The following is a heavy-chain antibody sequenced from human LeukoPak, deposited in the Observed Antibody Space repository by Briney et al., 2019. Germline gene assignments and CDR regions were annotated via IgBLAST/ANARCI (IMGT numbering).Heavy chain of an antibody. CDR3: VRDPHAFDI. CDR1: GFNFASYS. Sequence: GGSLRLSCAASGFNFASYSMNWVRPAPGKGLEWVSYITSISSPIHYSDSVKGRFTTSRDNAKNSLYLQMSSLRDEDTAVYYCVRDPHAFDIWGQGTMVTV. J-gene: IGHJ3*02. V-gene: IGHV3-48*02. CDR2: ITSISSPI.